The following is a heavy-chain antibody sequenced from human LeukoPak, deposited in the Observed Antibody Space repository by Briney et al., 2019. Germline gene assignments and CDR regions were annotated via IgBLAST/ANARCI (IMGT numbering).Heavy chain of an antibody. CDR2: IIPIFGTA. V-gene: IGHV1-69*05. CDR1: GGTFSSYA. D-gene: IGHD3-22*01. J-gene: IGHJ4*02. CDR3: ARALVYDSSGYQPFDY. Sequence: GASVKVSCKASGGTFSSYAISWVRQAPGQGLEWMGGIIPIFGTANYAQKFQGRVTITTDESMSTAYMELSSLRSEDTAVYYCARALVYDSSGYQPFDYWGQGTLVTVSS.